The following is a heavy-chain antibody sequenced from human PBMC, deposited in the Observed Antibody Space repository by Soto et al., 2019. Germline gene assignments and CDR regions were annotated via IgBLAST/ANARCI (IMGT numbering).Heavy chain of an antibody. J-gene: IGHJ5*02. CDR3: ARRSGGSWRFDP. V-gene: IGHV1-18*01. Sequence: GASVKVSCKGSGYSFITYGISWVRQAPGQGLEWMGWISVYSGDTKYAQKFQGRVTMTKNTSISTAYMELSSLRSEDTAVYYCARRSGGSWRFDPWGQGTLVTVSS. CDR2: ISVYSGDT. CDR1: GYSFITYG. D-gene: IGHD2-15*01.